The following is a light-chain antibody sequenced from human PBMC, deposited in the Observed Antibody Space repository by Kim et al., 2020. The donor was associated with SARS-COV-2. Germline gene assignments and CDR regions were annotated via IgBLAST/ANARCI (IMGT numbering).Light chain of an antibody. CDR1: SSNIGSNS. CDR2: RHN. CDR3: VAWDDSLNGWV. Sequence: QSVLTQPPSASGTPGQRVTITCSGSSSNIGSNSLNWYQQLPGTAPKLLIYRHNQRPSGVPDRFSGSRSGTSASLAISGLQSEDETDYYCVAWDDSLNGWVFGGGTQLTVL. J-gene: IGLJ3*02. V-gene: IGLV1-44*01.